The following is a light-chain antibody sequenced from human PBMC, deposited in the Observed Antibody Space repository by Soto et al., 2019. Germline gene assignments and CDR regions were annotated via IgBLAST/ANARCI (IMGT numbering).Light chain of an antibody. CDR3: QQYMSYSPYT. CDR1: ERISNW. Sequence: DIQMTQSPSTLSASVGDRVTITCRASERISNWLARYQQKPRKFPKVLIYDTSPLESEVPSRFSGSGYGTEFTLTLTSLQPDDFATYYCQQYMSYSPYTFGQGTKLEIK. V-gene: IGKV1-5*01. CDR2: DTS. J-gene: IGKJ2*01.